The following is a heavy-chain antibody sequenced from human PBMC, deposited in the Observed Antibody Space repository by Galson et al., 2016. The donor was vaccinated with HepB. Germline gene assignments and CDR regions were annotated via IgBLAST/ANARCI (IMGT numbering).Heavy chain of an antibody. CDR1: GDSFTRYW. CDR3: ARLHVPFIGMSWFDP. CDR2: IYPGDSDT. V-gene: IGHV5-51*01. J-gene: IGHJ5*02. D-gene: IGHD1-26*01. Sequence: QSGAEVKKPGESLKISCKGSGDSFTRYWIAWVRQTPVKGPEWMGSIYPGDSDTTYNPSFQGQVTISADKSISTAYVQWSSLQASDTAMYYCARLHVPFIGMSWFDPWGQGTLVTVSS.